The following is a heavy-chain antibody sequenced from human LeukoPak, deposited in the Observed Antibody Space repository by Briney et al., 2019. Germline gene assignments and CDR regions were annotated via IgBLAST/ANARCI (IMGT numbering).Heavy chain of an antibody. D-gene: IGHD2-2*01. V-gene: IGHV1-69*13. J-gene: IGHJ3*02. CDR1: GGTFSSYA. CDR2: IIPIFGTA. Sequence: SVKVSCKASGGTFSSYAISWVRQAPGQGLEWVGGIIPIFGTANYAQKFQGRVTITADESTSTAYMELSSLRSEDTAVYYCARGGDGVVVPAAISAFDIWGQGTMVTVSS. CDR3: ARGGDGVVVPAAISAFDI.